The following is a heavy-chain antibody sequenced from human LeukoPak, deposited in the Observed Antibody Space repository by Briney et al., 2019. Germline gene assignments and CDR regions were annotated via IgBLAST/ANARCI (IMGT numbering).Heavy chain of an antibody. Sequence: PGGSLRLSCAASGFTFSNYAMSWVRQAPGKGLEWVSSITGSGGSTYYADSVKGRFTISRDNSKNSVYLQMNSLRAEDTALYYCARPLSGSYRPFDYWGQGTLVTVSS. V-gene: IGHV3-23*01. CDR1: GFTFSNYA. CDR3: ARPLSGSYRPFDY. D-gene: IGHD1-26*01. CDR2: ITGSGGST. J-gene: IGHJ4*02.